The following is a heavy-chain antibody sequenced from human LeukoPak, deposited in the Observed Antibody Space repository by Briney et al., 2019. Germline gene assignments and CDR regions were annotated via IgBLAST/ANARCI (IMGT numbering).Heavy chain of an antibody. CDR3: ARGPTRNYFDY. CDR1: GGSISSSSYY. CDR2: TYYSGST. Sequence: SETLSLTCTVSGGSISSSSYYWGWIRQPPGKGLEWIGSTYYSGSTYYNPSLKSRVTISVDTSKNQFSLKLSSVTAADTAVYYCARGPTRNYFDYWGQGTLVTVSS. V-gene: IGHV4-39*07. J-gene: IGHJ4*02.